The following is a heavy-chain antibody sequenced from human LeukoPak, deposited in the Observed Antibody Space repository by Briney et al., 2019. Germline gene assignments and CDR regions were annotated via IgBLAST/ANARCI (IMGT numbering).Heavy chain of an antibody. CDR2: IYYSGST. Sequence: SETLSLTCTVSDGSISSYYWSWIRQPPGKGLEWIGYIYYSGSTNYNPSLKSRVTISVDTSKNQFSLKLSSVTAADTAVYYCARGAQENCSGGSCYFGEKKTGGNNWFDPWGQGTLVTVSS. CDR3: ARGAQENCSGGSCYFGEKKTGGNNWFDP. V-gene: IGHV4-59*01. CDR1: DGSISSYY. J-gene: IGHJ5*02. D-gene: IGHD2-15*01.